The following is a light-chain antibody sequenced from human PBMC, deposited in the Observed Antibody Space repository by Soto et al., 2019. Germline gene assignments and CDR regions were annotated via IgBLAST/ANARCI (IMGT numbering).Light chain of an antibody. J-gene: IGLJ3*02. CDR3: QTWGPGIRV. V-gene: IGLV4-69*02. CDR1: SGHSEYV. CDR2: INRDGSH. Sequence: QSVLTQLPAASASLGASVKLTCTLSSGHSEYVIAWHQQQPQKGPRFLMKINRDGSHLKGDGIPDRFSGSTSGAERYLTISSLQSEDEADYYCQTWGPGIRVFGGGTKLTVL.